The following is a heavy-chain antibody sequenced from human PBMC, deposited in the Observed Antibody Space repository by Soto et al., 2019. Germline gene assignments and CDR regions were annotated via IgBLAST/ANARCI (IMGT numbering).Heavy chain of an antibody. V-gene: IGHV2-5*02. CDR1: GFSLTTTRMG. D-gene: IGHD2-15*01. CDR2: IYWDDDK. Sequence: QITLKESGPPLVRPAQTLTLTRAFSGFSLTTTRMGVAWIRQPPGKALEWLALIYWDDDKRYSPSLKNRLTVSKDTSTNRVVLTITNISPADTGTYFCAHAGDFDLLSFDRWGPGTLVTVSS. J-gene: IGHJ4*02. CDR3: AHAGDFDLLSFDR.